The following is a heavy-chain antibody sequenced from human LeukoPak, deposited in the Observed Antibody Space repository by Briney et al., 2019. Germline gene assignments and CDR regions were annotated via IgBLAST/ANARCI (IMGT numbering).Heavy chain of an antibody. V-gene: IGHV1-2*02. CDR2: INPNSGGT. CDR3: ARDVGYSSSWDPDY. D-gene: IGHD6-13*01. Sequence: ASVKVSCKASGGTFSSYAISWVRQAPGQGLEWMGWINPNSGGTNSAQKFQGRVTMTRDTSISTAYMELSRLRSDDTAVYYCARDVGYSSSWDPDYWGQGTLVTVSS. J-gene: IGHJ4*02. CDR1: GGTFSSYA.